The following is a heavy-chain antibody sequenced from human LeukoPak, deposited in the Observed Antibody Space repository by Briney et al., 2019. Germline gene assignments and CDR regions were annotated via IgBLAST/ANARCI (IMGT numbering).Heavy chain of an antibody. D-gene: IGHD2-2*01. CDR1: GGSFTGYY. V-gene: IGHV4-34*09. CDR3: ARGGGSAEYQLLLRPRLFDY. J-gene: IGHJ4*02. Sequence: TLSLTCAVSGGSFTGYYGSWIRQPPGKGLEWMGEINHSGSTNYNPSLKSRVTISVDTSKNQFSLKLSSVTAADTAVYYCARGGGSAEYQLLLRPRLFDYWGQGTLVTVSS. CDR2: INHSGST.